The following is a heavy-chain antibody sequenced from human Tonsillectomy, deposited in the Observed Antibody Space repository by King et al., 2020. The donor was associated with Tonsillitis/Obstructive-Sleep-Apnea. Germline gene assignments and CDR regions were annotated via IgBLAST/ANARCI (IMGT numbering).Heavy chain of an antibody. CDR3: ARGPYYDSSGYYYFDY. J-gene: IGHJ4*02. CDR2: ISSGSSYI. Sequence: GQLVQSGGGLVKPGGSLRLSCAASGFTFNSYTMNWVRQAPGKGLEWVSSISSGSSYIYYADSVKGRFTISRDNAKNSLYLQMNSLRAEDTAVYYCARGPYYDSSGYYYFDYWGQGTLVTVSS. V-gene: IGHV3-21*01. D-gene: IGHD3-22*01. CDR1: GFTFNSYT.